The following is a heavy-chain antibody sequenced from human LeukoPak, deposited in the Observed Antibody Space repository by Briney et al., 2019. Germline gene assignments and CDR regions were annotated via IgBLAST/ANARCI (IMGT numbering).Heavy chain of an antibody. CDR1: GFTLSSSY. Sequence: PGGSLRLSCAASGFTLSSSYMSWVRQAPGKGLEWVSVIYSGGNTYYADSVTGRFTISRDNSVNTLYLQMNSLRTEDTAVYYCARAFVTAAGFFDNWGQGTLVTVSS. CDR3: ARAFVTAAGFFDN. D-gene: IGHD6-13*01. J-gene: IGHJ4*02. V-gene: IGHV3-66*02. CDR2: IYSGGNT.